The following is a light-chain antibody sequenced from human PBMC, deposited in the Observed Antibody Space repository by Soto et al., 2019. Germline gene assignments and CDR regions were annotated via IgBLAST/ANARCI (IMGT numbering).Light chain of an antibody. CDR1: QSIVHSYGNTY. CDR2: KIS. CDR3: RQATQFPWT. Sequence: DIVMTQTPLSSPVTLGQPASVTCRSSQSIVHSYGNTYLRWLHQRPGQPPRLLIYKISDRFSGVPDRFSGGGAGTDFTLKISRVEAEDVVVYYRRQATQFPWTFGQGTNVEIK. J-gene: IGKJ1*01. V-gene: IGKV2-24*01.